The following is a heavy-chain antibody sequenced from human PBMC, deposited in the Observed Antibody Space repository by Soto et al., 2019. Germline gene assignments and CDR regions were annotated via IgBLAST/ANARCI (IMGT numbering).Heavy chain of an antibody. CDR1: GGTFSSYA. Sequence: QVQLVQSGAEVKKPGSSVKVSCKASGGTFSSYAISWVRQAPGQGLEWMGGIIPIFGTASYAQKFQGRVTITADKSTSTAYMELSSLRSEDTAVYYCASLPGIAAAGISVTLDYWGQGTLVTVSS. D-gene: IGHD6-13*01. V-gene: IGHV1-69*06. CDR3: ASLPGIAAAGISVTLDY. J-gene: IGHJ4*02. CDR2: IIPIFGTA.